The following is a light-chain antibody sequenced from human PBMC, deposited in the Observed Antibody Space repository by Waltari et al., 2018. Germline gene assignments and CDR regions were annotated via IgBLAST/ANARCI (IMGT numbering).Light chain of an antibody. J-gene: IGLJ3*02. CDR2: EVS. CDR1: SSDVGSYNL. Sequence: QSALTQPASVSGSPGQSITISCTGPSSDVGSYNLFPWYQQHPGKAPKLMIYEVSKRPSGVSNRFSGSKSGNTASLTISGLQAEDEADYYCCSYAGSSTLWVFGGGTKLTVL. V-gene: IGLV2-23*02. CDR3: CSYAGSSTLWV.